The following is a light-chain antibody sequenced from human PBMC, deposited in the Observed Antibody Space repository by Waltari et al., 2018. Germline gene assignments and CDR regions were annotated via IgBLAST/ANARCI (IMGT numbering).Light chain of an antibody. J-gene: IGKJ2*01. Sequence: DIVMTQSPDSLALSLCERATINCKSSQSVLYTSDSKNYLAWYQQKPGQPPKLLIYWASTRESGVPDRFTGSGSGTDFTLTVSSLQAEDVAVYYCQQYYDTPTFGQGTKLEIK. CDR2: WAS. CDR3: QQYYDTPT. V-gene: IGKV4-1*01. CDR1: QSVLYTSDSKNY.